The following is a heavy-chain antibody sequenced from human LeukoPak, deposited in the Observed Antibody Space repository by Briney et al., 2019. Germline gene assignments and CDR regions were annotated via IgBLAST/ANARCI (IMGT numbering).Heavy chain of an antibody. CDR3: PTVPASLDY. CDR1: GFTFRNAW. Sequence: GGSLRLSCATPGFTFRNAWMSWVRQAPGKGLEWVGRIKSKHDGGTTDFAAPVKGRFSISRDDSENTLYLQMNSLITDDTVVDYCPTVPASLDYWGQGTLVTVSS. CDR2: IKSKHDGGTT. V-gene: IGHV3-15*01. J-gene: IGHJ4*02.